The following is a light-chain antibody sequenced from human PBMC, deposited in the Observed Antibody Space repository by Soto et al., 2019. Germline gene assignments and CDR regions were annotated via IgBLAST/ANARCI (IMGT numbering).Light chain of an antibody. CDR3: QQRSNRPPWT. CDR2: DAS. V-gene: IGKV3-11*01. J-gene: IGKJ1*01. CDR1: QSVSSY. Sequence: ELTQSPVSLSLSPGERATLSCRASQSVSSYLAWYQQKPGQAPRLLLYDASNRATGIPARFSGSGSGADFTLTISSREHEDFAVYYCQQRSNRPPWTFGQGTKVDIK.